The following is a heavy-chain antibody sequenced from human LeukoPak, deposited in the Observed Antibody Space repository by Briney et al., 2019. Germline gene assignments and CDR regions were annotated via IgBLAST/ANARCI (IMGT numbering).Heavy chain of an antibody. CDR3: ARRLAAAGGTYYFDY. J-gene: IGHJ4*02. D-gene: IGHD6-13*01. V-gene: IGHV5-51*01. CDR2: IYPGDSDT. Sequence: GESLKISCKGSGYSLTSYWIGWVRQMPGKGLEWMGIIYPGDSDTRYSPSFQGQVTISADKSISTAYLQWSSLKASDTAMYYCARRLAAAGGTYYFDYWGQGTLVTVSS. CDR1: GYSLTSYW.